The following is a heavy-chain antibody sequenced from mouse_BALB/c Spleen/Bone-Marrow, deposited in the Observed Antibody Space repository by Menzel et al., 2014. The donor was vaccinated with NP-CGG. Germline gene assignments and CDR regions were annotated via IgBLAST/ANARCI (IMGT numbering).Heavy chain of an antibody. J-gene: IGHJ4*01. CDR1: GFNIKDTY. CDR2: IDAANGNS. V-gene: IGHV14-3*02. CDR3: ARYGY. D-gene: IGHD1-1*02. Sequence: VQLKEPGAELVKPGASVKLTCTGSGFNIKDTYMHWVKQRPEQGLEWIGRIDAANGNSKYDPKFQGKATITADTSSNTGYLQLSSLTSEDTAVYYCARYGYWGQGTSVTVSS.